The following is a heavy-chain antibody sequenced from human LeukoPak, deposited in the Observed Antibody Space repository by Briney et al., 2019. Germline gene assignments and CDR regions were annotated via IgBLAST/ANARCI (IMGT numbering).Heavy chain of an antibody. CDR3: AREGSAVTNFDY. CDR1: GGSFSGHY. CDR2: INHSGNT. D-gene: IGHD3-10*01. Sequence: SETPSLTCAVYGGSFSGHYWSWIRQPPGKGLEWIGEINHSGNTNYSPSLKSRVTISVDTSKNQFSLKLSSVTAADTAVYYCAREGSAVTNFDYWGQGTLVTVSS. J-gene: IGHJ4*02. V-gene: IGHV4-34*01.